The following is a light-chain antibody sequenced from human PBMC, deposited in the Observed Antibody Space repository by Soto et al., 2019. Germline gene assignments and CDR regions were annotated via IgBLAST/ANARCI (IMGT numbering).Light chain of an antibody. V-gene: IGKV1-39*01. CDR2: AGS. Sequence: DIQLTQSPSSLSASVGDSVTIICRTSQSISNYLNWYRQNPGKAPKLLIYAGSTLQSGVPLRFSGSGSGTDFTLTISSLQPEDFTTYYCQQSYRTPYTFGQGTRLDIK. J-gene: IGKJ2*01. CDR3: QQSYRTPYT. CDR1: QSISNY.